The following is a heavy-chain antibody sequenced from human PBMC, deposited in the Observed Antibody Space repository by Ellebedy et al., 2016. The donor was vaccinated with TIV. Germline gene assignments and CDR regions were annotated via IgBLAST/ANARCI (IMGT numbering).Heavy chain of an antibody. CDR1: GYTFTSYD. CDR3: ARASYDSSGTVNDY. V-gene: IGHV1-8*01. CDR2: MNPNSGNT. D-gene: IGHD3-22*01. Sequence: AASVKVSCKASGYTFTSYDINWVRQATGQGLEWMGWMNPNSGNTGYAQKFRGRVTMTRNTPISTAYMELNSLRSEDTAVYYCARASYDSSGTVNDYWGQGTLVTVSS. J-gene: IGHJ4*02.